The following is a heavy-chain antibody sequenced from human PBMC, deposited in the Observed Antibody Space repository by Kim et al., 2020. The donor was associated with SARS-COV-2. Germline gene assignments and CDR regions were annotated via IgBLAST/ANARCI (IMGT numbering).Heavy chain of an antibody. J-gene: IGHJ4*02. D-gene: IGHD2-2*01. Sequence: SETLSLTCTVHGRSLRDYSWNWIRQSPGRGLEWLGEINYSGAISYNPSLRGRLTLSLEPYSNQFSLTLTSATAADTAVYYCAGRGYCGTYSCSFEYWGQGTLFTVSS. CDR2: INYSGAI. V-gene: IGHV4-34*01. CDR1: GRSLRDYS. CDR3: AGRGYCGTYSCSFEY.